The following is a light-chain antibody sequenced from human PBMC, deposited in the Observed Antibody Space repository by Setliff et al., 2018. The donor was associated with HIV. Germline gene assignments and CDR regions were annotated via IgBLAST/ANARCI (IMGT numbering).Light chain of an antibody. CDR1: SRDVSGGQNY. V-gene: IGLV2-14*01. CDR3: SSFTSSSTYV. J-gene: IGLJ1*01. Sequence: QSVLTQPASVSGSPGQSITISCTGTSRDVSGGQNYVSWYQQYPGQAPKLMIYEVTKRPAGVSDRFSGSKSGNTASLIISGLQTEDEAEYYCSSFTSSSTYVFGTGTKVTVL. CDR2: EVT.